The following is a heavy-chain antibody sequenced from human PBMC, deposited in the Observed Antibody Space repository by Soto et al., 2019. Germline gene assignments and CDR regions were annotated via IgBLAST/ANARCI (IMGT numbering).Heavy chain of an antibody. Sequence: GGSIRICSEASRFTVSIYAMTWVRQVPGRGLEWVASLDGAGGSTYYAESVRGRFSISRDNSQNTLFLQMKRLTVDDTAIYYCAAPRDEYGSGVSWFTYGMDIWGQGTTVTVSS. CDR2: LDGAGGST. CDR3: AAPRDEYGSGVSWFTYGMDI. J-gene: IGHJ6*02. CDR1: RFTVSIYA. V-gene: IGHV3-23*01. D-gene: IGHD3-10*01.